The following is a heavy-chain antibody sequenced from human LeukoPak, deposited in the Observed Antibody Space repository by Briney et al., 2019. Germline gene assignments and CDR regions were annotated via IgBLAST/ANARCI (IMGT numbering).Heavy chain of an antibody. CDR2: ISSNGGSI. Sequence: PGGSLRLSCAASGFTFSSYAMHWVRQAPGKGLEYVSAISSNGGSIYYANSVKGRFTISRDNSKNTLYLQMGSLRAEDMAVYYCARERYYYDSSGYQTTYFDYWGQGTLVTVSS. D-gene: IGHD3-22*01. V-gene: IGHV3-64*01. CDR3: ARERYYYDSSGYQTTYFDY. J-gene: IGHJ4*02. CDR1: GFTFSSYA.